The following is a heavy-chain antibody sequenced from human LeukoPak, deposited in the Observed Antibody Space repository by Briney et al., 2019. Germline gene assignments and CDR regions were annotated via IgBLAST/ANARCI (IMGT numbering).Heavy chain of an antibody. CDR3: ARDGQTGTTVY. J-gene: IGHJ4*02. CDR1: GFTFSNYT. D-gene: IGHD1-7*01. Sequence: GGSLRLSCSASGFTFSNYTMHWVRQAPGKGLEWVSSISSSSSYIYYADSVKGRFTISRDNAKNSLHLQMNSLRAEDTAVYYCARDGQTGTTVYWGQGTLVTVSS. CDR2: ISSSSSYI. V-gene: IGHV3-21*01.